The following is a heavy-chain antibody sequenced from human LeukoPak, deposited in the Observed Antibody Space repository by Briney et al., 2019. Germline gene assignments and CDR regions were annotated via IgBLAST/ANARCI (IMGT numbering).Heavy chain of an antibody. Sequence: PGGSLRLSCAASGFTFSNYAMSWVRQAPGKGLEWVSGISRSGGSTYYADSVKGRFTISRDNSKNTLYLQMNSLRAEGTAVYYCARSMVTDVGFDYWGQGTLVTVSS. CDR2: ISRSGGST. CDR1: GFTFSNYA. V-gene: IGHV3-23*01. D-gene: IGHD5-18*01. CDR3: ARSMVTDVGFDY. J-gene: IGHJ4*02.